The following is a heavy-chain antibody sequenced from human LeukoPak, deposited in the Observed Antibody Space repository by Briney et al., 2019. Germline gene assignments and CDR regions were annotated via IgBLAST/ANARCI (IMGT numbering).Heavy chain of an antibody. J-gene: IGHJ4*02. CDR1: GFTFSSYG. CDR3: ARDPGSGYEEHFDY. Sequence: GGSLRLSCAASGFTFSSYGMSWVRQAPGKGLEWVSAISGSGGSTYYADSVKGRFTISRDNAKNSLYLQMNSLRAEDTAVYYCARDPGSGYEEHFDYWGQGTLVTVSS. CDR2: ISGSGGST. V-gene: IGHV3-23*01. D-gene: IGHD5-12*01.